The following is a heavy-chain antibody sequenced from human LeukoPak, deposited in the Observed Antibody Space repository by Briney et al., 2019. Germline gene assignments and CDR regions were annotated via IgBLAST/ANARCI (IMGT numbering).Heavy chain of an antibody. V-gene: IGHV3-21*01. CDR2: ISSTSSYI. CDR1: GFTFSSYA. J-gene: IGHJ3*02. D-gene: IGHD5-24*01. CDR3: ARARRDGYNFSAFDI. Sequence: GGSLRLSCAASGFTFSSYAMNWVRQAPGKGLEWVSSISSTSSYIYYADSVKGRFTISRDNAKNSLYLQMNSLRAEDTAVYYCARARRDGYNFSAFDIWGQGTMVTVSS.